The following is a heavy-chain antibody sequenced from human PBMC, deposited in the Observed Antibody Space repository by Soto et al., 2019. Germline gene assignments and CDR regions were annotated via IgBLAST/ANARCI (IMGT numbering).Heavy chain of an antibody. V-gene: IGHV1-18*01. Sequence: QVQLAQSGAEVKKPGASVTVSCKASGYTFSSYGISWVRQAPGQGLEWVGWISVHNGYTKYATELQGRVTMTTDTSTSTAYMELRSLRPDDSAVYYCARLEHNFGPHDYWGQGTLVTVTS. CDR3: ARLEHNFGPHDY. J-gene: IGHJ4*02. CDR1: GYTFSSYG. D-gene: IGHD1-1*01. CDR2: ISVHNGYT.